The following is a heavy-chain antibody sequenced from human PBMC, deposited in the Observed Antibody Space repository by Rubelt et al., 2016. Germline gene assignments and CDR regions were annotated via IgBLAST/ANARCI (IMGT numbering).Heavy chain of an antibody. D-gene: IGHD6-13*01. CDR1: GGTFSSYA. V-gene: IGHV1-69*06. CDR3: ARVFPPYSSSWYYFDY. Sequence: GAEVKKPGSSVKVSCKASGGTFSSYAISWVRQAPGQGLEWMGGIIPIFGTANYAQKFQGRVTITADKSTSTAYMELSSLRSEDTAVYYCARVFPPYSSSWYYFDYWGQGTLVTVSS. CDR2: IIPIFGTA. J-gene: IGHJ4*02.